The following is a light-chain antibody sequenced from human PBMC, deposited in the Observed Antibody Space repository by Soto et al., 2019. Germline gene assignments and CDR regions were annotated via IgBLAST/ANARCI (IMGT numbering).Light chain of an antibody. CDR3: ATWDSSLSAVV. V-gene: IGLV1-51*01. CDR2: DNA. J-gene: IGLJ2*01. CDR1: SSNIGNNF. Sequence: QSVLTQPPSVSAAPGQTVTISCSGSSSNIGNNFVAWYQQVPGTAPKLLISDNARRPSGIPGRFSGSKSGTSATLAITGLLTGDEADYYCATWDSSLSAVVFGGGTKLTVL.